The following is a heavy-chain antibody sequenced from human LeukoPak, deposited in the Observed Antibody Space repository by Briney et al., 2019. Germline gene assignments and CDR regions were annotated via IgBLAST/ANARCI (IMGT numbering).Heavy chain of an antibody. CDR3: ARDPYNGYYGDDYYYYMDV. CDR2: ISDSGGST. Sequence: PGGSLRLSCAASGFTFSSYAMSWVRQAPGRGLERVSSISDSGGSTYYADSVKGRFTISRDNAKNSLSLQMNSLRAEDTAVYYCARDPYNGYYGDDYYYYMDVWGKGTTVTISS. J-gene: IGHJ6*03. D-gene: IGHD4-17*01. V-gene: IGHV3-23*01. CDR1: GFTFSSYA.